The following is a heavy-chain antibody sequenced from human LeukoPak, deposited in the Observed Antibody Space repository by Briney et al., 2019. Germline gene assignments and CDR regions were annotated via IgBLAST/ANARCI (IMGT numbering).Heavy chain of an antibody. CDR1: GFTFEDYA. CDR2: ISWNSGSI. V-gene: IGHV3-9*01. J-gene: IGHJ3*02. Sequence: GGSLRLSCAASGFTFEDYAMHWVRQAPGKGLEWVSGISWNSGSIGYADSVKGRFTISRDNAKNSLYLQMNSLRAEDTALYYCAKDSGGTLDAFDIWGQGTMVTVSS. D-gene: IGHD2/OR15-2a*01. CDR3: AKDSGGTLDAFDI.